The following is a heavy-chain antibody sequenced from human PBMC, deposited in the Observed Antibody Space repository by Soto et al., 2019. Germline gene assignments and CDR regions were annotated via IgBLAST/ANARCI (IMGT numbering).Heavy chain of an antibody. CDR3: AKDGAIYYYYGMDV. Sequence: PGGSLRLSCAASGFTVSSNYMSWVRQAPGKGLEWVSLIYSGGSTYYADSVKGRFTISRDNSKNTLYLQMNSLRAEDTAVYYCAKDGAIYYYYGMDVWGQGTTVTVS. CDR2: IYSGGST. D-gene: IGHD2-21*01. J-gene: IGHJ6*02. CDR1: GFTVSSNY. V-gene: IGHV3-66*01.